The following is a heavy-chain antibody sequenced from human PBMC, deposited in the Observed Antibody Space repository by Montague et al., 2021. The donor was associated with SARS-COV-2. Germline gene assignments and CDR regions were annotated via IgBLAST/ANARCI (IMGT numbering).Heavy chain of an antibody. J-gene: IGHJ4*02. CDR3: ARQYIGYNRRFDY. V-gene: IGHV4-4*07. CDR1: GSISGYY. Sequence: SETRSLTCTVSGSISGYYWTWIRQSALKGLEWIGRISSSGGIDYXASLKSRVTMSLDTSKIQLSLKLSSVTAADTAVYYCARQYIGYNRRFDYWGQGALVTVSP. CDR2: ISSSGGI. D-gene: IGHD5-12*01.